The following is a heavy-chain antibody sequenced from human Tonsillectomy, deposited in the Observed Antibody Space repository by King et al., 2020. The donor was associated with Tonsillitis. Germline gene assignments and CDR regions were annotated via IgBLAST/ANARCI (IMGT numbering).Heavy chain of an antibody. Sequence: VQLQQWGAGLLKPSETLSVTCAVYGGSFGGYYWSWIRQPPGKGVGWVGEINNRGSTNYNPSLKRLVSLSVDTSKRTFSLNFTSVTAADTAVYYCARPALGYCGSSSCRYFQHWGQGTPVTVSS. V-gene: IGHV4-34*01. CDR2: INNRGST. J-gene: IGHJ1*01. D-gene: IGHD2-2*01. CDR3: ARPALGYCGSSSCRYFQH. CDR1: GGSFGGYY.